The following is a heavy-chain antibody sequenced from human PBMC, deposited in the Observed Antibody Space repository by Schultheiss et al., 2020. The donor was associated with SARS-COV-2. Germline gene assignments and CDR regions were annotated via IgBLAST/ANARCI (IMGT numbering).Heavy chain of an antibody. V-gene: IGHV3-23*01. J-gene: IGHJ6*02. CDR3: ARYNRFRAGMDV. CDR1: GFTFSSYA. CDR2: ISGSGSTI. Sequence: GESLKISCAASGFTFSSYAMSWVRQGPGKGLDWVSAISGSGSTIYYADSVKGCLTIARDNSKHSRYLQVNSLSAEDTAVYYCARYNRFRAGMDVWGQGTTVTVAS. D-gene: IGHD1-14*01.